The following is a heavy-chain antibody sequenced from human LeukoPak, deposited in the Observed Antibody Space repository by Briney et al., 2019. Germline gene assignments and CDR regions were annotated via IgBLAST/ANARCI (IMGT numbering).Heavy chain of an antibody. D-gene: IGHD2-8*01. CDR1: GGTFSSYA. Sequence: SVKVSCKASGGTFSSYAISCVRQAPGQGLEWMGGIIPIFGTANYAQKFQGRVTITADESTSTAYMELSSLRSEDTAVYYCARESQWSRAFGYWGQGTLVTVSS. J-gene: IGHJ4*02. V-gene: IGHV1-69*13. CDR2: IIPIFGTA. CDR3: ARESQWSRAFGY.